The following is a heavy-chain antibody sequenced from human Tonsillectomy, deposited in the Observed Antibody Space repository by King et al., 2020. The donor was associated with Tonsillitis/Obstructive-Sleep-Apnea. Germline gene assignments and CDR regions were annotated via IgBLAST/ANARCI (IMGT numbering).Heavy chain of an antibody. V-gene: IGHV5-51*03. J-gene: IGHJ3*02. CDR3: ATPASQETGDDALDI. Sequence: GQLVQSGAEVKKPGESLKISCKGSRYSFTSYWIGWVRQMHGKGQEWMGIIYPGDSDTRYSPSFQGQVTISADKSTSTAYLQWSSLKASDTDMYYCATPASQETGDDALDIWGQGTMVTVSS. CDR2: IYPGDSDT. CDR1: RYSFTSYW. D-gene: IGHD7-27*01.